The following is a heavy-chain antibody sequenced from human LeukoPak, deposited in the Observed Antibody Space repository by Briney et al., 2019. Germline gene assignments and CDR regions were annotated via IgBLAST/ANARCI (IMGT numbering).Heavy chain of an antibody. D-gene: IGHD6-19*01. Sequence: SVKVSCKASGGTFSSYAISWVRQAPGQGLEWMGGIIPIFGTANYAQKLQGRVTMTTDTSTSTAYMELRSLRSDDTAVYYCARAPAVAGLDAFDIWGQGTMVTVSS. CDR1: GGTFSSYA. CDR2: IIPIFGTA. J-gene: IGHJ3*02. CDR3: ARAPAVAGLDAFDI. V-gene: IGHV1-69*05.